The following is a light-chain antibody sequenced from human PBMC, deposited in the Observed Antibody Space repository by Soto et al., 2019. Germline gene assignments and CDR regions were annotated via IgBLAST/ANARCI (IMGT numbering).Light chain of an antibody. V-gene: IGKV1-39*01. CDR2: ETS. J-gene: IGKJ3*01. CDR1: QSVRSY. CDR3: QQSYSTPPCT. Sequence: DIQMTHSPSPLSAYVGDRVDSTCRSSQSVRSYLNWYQAKPGKAPKLLIYETSNLESGVPSRFSGSGSGTDFTLTISSLQPEDDATYYCQQSYSTPPCTFGPGTRVDI.